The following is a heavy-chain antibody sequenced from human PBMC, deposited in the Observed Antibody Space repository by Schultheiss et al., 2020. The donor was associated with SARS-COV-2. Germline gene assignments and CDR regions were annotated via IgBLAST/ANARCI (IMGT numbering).Heavy chain of an antibody. Sequence: GGSLRLSCAASGFTFTSYAMNWVRQAPGKGLEWVSSISSTGTYIYYADSLGGRFTVSRDNAKNSLYLQMNSLRAEDTAVYYCAYSRYSGYNYQSYYFDNWGLGTLVTVSS. V-gene: IGHV3-21*01. D-gene: IGHD5-12*01. CDR1: GFTFTSYA. CDR3: AYSRYSGYNYQSYYFDN. CDR2: ISSTGTYI. J-gene: IGHJ4*02.